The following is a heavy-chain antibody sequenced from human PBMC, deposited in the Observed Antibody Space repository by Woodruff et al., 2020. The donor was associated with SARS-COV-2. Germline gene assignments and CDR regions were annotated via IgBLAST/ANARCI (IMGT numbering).Heavy chain of an antibody. J-gene: IGHJ4*02. D-gene: IGHD3-3*01. V-gene: IGHV2-5*02. CDR2: IYWEDDK. Sequence: IRQPPGKALEWRGLIYWEDDKRYSPSLKSRLTITKDTSKNQVVLTMTNMDPVDTATYYCAHRPGDFWSPYFDYWGQGTLV. CDR3: AHRPGDFWSPYFDY.